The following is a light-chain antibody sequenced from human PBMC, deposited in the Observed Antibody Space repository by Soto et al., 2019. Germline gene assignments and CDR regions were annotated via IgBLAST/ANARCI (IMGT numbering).Light chain of an antibody. Sequence: QSVLTQPASVSGSPGQSITISCTGTSSDVGGYNYVSWYQQHPGKAPKLMIYDVSNRPSGVSNHFSGSKSGNTASLTISGLQVADEADYYCSSYTSSSPYVFGTGTKVTVL. V-gene: IGLV2-14*01. CDR3: SSYTSSSPYV. CDR2: DVS. J-gene: IGLJ1*01. CDR1: SSDVGGYNY.